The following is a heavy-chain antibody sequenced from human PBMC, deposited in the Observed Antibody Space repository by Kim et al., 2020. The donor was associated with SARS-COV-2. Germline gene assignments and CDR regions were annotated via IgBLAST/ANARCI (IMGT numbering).Heavy chain of an antibody. CDR3: ARGPYYYGSGSYYDY. Sequence: PSLKSRVTISVDTSKSQFSLKLRSVTAADTAVYYCARGPYYYGSGSYYDYWGQGTLVTVSS. D-gene: IGHD3-10*01. J-gene: IGHJ4*02. V-gene: IGHV4-59*09.